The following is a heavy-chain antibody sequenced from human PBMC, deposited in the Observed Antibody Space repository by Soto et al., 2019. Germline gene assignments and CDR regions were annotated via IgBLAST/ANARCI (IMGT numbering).Heavy chain of an antibody. J-gene: IGHJ4*02. V-gene: IGHV3-64D*06. CDR2: ISSNGGST. CDR3: VKDRYVDY. Sequence: GGSLSLSCSVSGFPLSNYAMHWVRQAPGKGLEYAASISSNGGSTYYADSVKGRFIISRDNSKNTLYLQMSSLRVDDTAVYYCVKDRYVDYWGQGALVSVSA. CDR1: GFPLSNYA.